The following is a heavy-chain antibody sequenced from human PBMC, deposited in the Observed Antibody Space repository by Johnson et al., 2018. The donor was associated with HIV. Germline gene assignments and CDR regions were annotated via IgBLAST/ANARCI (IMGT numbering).Heavy chain of an antibody. CDR3: ARLPSGYNRDTFNI. D-gene: IGHD5-18*01. J-gene: IGHJ3*02. V-gene: IGHV3-66*02. CDR1: GFTFSGSA. Sequence: VQLVESGGGLVQPGGSLKLSCAASGFTFSGSAMHWVRQASGKGLEWVSFIYSGGTTYYADSVKGRFTISRDNSKNILYLQMNSLRAEDTATYYCARLPSGYNRDTFNIWGQGTMVTVSS. CDR2: IYSGGTT.